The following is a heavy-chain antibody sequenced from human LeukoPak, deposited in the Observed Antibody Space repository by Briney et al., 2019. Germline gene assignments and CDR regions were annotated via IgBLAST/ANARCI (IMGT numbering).Heavy chain of an antibody. CDR3: TTDDILTGYPMDY. Sequence: GGSLRLSCAASGFTFSNAWMSWVRQAPGKGLEWVGRIKSKTDGGTTDYAAPVEGRFTISRDDSKNTLYLQMNSLKTEDTAVYYCTTDDILTGYPMDYWGQGTLVTVSS. J-gene: IGHJ4*02. V-gene: IGHV3-15*01. CDR2: IKSKTDGGTT. CDR1: GFTFSNAW. D-gene: IGHD3-9*01.